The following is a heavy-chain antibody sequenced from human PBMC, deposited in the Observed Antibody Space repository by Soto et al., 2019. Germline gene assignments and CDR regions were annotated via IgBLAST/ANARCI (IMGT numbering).Heavy chain of an antibody. V-gene: IGHV1-69*13. Sequence: SVKVSCKASGGTFSSYAISWVRQAPGQGLEWMGGIIPIFGTANYAQKFQGRVTVTAGGSTSTAYMELSSLRSEDTAAYYCARLTHSSSWYDYWGRGTLVTVSS. CDR3: ARLTHSSSWYDY. CDR2: IIPIFGTA. J-gene: IGHJ5*01. D-gene: IGHD6-13*01. CDR1: GGTFSSYA.